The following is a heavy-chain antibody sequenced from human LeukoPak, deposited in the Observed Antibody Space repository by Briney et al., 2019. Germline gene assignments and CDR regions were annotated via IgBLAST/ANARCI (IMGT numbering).Heavy chain of an antibody. CDR1: GYSFINYW. J-gene: IGHJ1*01. Sequence: GESLKISCRGSGYSFINYWIGWVRQMPGKGPEWMGIIYPGDSDTRYSPSFQGQVTISADKSINTAYLRWSSLKASDTAMYYCARSPCGGDCYSGHFQHWGQGTLATVSS. CDR3: ARSPCGGDCYSGHFQH. CDR2: IYPGDSDT. D-gene: IGHD2-21*02. V-gene: IGHV5-51*01.